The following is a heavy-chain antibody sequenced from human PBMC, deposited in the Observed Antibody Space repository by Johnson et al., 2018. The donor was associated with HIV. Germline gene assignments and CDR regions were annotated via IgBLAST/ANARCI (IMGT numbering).Heavy chain of an antibody. J-gene: IGHJ3*02. CDR1: GFTFSSYA. D-gene: IGHD2-2*01. CDR3: ARDRGSMPAVAFDI. CDR2: ISDDGSNK. V-gene: IGHV3-30*04. Sequence: QVQLVESGGGVVRPGGSLRLSCAASGFTFSSYAIHWVRHAPGTGLEWVAVISDDGSNKDYADSVKGRINISRDNSKNTLYLQMNSLGAEDTAVYYCARDRGSMPAVAFDIWGQGTMVTVSS.